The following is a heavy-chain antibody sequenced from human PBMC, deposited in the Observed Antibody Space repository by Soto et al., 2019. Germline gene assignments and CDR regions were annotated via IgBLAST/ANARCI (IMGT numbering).Heavy chain of an antibody. J-gene: IGHJ4*02. D-gene: IGHD6-19*01. CDR1: GFTFDDYA. CDR3: AKDRGLVLSFYFDY. V-gene: IGHV3-9*01. CDR2: ISWNSGSI. Sequence: EVQLVESGGGLVQPGRSLSLSCAASGFTFDDYAMHWVRQAPGKGLEGVSGISWNSGSIGYADSVKGRFTISRDNAKNSLYLQMNSLRAEDTALYYCAKDRGLVLSFYFDYWGQGTLVTVSS.